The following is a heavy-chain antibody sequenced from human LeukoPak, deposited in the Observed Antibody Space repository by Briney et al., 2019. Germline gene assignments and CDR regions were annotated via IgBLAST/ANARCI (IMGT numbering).Heavy chain of an antibody. J-gene: IGHJ4*02. V-gene: IGHV3-74*01. CDR3: ASRIPYDSSSY. CDR1: GFTFSSYW. CDR2: ISSDGSST. Sequence: SGGSLRLSCAASGFTFSSYWMHWVRQAPGKALVWVSRISSDGSSTDYADSVKGRFTISRDNAKNTLYLQMNSLRAEDTAVYYCASRIPYDSSSYWGQGTLVTVSS. D-gene: IGHD3-22*01.